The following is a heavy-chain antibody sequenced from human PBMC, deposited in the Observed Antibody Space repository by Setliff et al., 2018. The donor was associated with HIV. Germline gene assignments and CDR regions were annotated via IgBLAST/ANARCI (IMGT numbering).Heavy chain of an antibody. CDR2: IYNSGYS. CDR1: GGSISSHY. CDR3: ARGDGYRANDAYYDTGMDV. J-gene: IGHJ6*02. Sequence: SETLSLTCTVSGGSISSHYWNWIRQPPGKGLEWIGYIYNSGYSNSKPSLKSRVTISLDTSKNQFSLKLSSVTAADTAVYYCARGDGYRANDAYYDTGMDVWGQGITVTVSS. D-gene: IGHD5-12*01. V-gene: IGHV4-59*11.